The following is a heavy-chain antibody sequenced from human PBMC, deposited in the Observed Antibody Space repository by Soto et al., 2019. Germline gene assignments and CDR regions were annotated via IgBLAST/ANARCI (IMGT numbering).Heavy chain of an antibody. V-gene: IGHV4-39*01. J-gene: IGHJ5*02. CDR2: IYYSGGT. CDR3: ATSNWFDP. CDR1: GGSIRSRGYY. Sequence: QLQLQESGPGLVKPSETLSLTCTVSGGSIRSRGYYWGWIRQPPGKGLEWIGTIYYSGGTYYNPSLTSRVTISVDPSKNQFSLKLSSVPAADTAVYYCATSNWFDPWGQGTLVSVSS.